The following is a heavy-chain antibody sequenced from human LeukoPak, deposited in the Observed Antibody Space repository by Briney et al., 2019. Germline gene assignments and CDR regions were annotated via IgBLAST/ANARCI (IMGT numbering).Heavy chain of an antibody. Sequence: PSETLSLTCTVSGGSISSYYWSWIRQPAGKGLEWIGRIYTSGSTNYNPSLKSRVTISVDTSKNQFSLKLSSVTAADTAVYYCARGRAAARIYYFDYWGQGTLVTVSS. D-gene: IGHD6-13*01. V-gene: IGHV4-4*07. CDR1: GGSISSYY. CDR3: ARGRAAARIYYFDY. CDR2: IYTSGST. J-gene: IGHJ4*02.